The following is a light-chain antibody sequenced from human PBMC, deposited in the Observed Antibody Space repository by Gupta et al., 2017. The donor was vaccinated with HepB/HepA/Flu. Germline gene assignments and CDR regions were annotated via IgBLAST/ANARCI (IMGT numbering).Light chain of an antibody. CDR2: DAS. J-gene: IGKJ2*01. V-gene: IGKV1-33*01. CDR3: QHYDNLPKYT. CDR1: RDISNY. Sequence: DIQMTQSPSSLSASVGDRVTITCQANRDISNYLNWYQQKPGKAPKLLIYDASILETGVPSRFSGSGSGTDFTFTINSLQPEDTATYYGQHYDNLPKYTFGQGTNLEI.